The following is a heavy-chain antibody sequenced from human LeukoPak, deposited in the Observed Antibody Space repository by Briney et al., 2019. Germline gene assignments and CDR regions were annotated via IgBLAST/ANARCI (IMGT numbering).Heavy chain of an antibody. CDR1: GYTFTSYG. J-gene: IGHJ6*03. D-gene: IGHD4-17*01. CDR3: ARVYGYYYYYMDV. CDR2: INPDNDNT. Sequence: GASVKVSCKASGYTFTSYGISWVRQAPGQGLEWMGWINPDNDNTEYGQTFQGRLTMTTGTSTSTIYMELQSLRSDDTAVYYCARVYGYYYYYMDVWGKGTTVTVSS. V-gene: IGHV1-18*01.